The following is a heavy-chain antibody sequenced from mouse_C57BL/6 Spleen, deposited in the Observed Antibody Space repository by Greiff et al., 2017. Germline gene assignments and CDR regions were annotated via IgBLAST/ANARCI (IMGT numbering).Heavy chain of an antibody. J-gene: IGHJ3*01. V-gene: IGHV1-64*01. CDR1: GYTFTSYW. Sequence: VQLQQPGAELVKPGASVKLSCKASGYTFTSYWMHWLKQRPGQGLEWIGMIHPTSGSTNYNEKFKSKATLTVDKSSSTAYMQLSSLTSEDSAVYYCARDYDYDAGAWFAYWGQGTLVTVSA. CDR2: IHPTSGST. D-gene: IGHD2-4*01. CDR3: ARDYDYDAGAWFAY.